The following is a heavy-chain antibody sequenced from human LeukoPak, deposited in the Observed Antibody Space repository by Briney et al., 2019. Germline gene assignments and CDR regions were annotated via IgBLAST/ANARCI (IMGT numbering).Heavy chain of an antibody. J-gene: IGHJ3*02. CDR1: GGSISSYY. Sequence: SETLSLTCTVSGGSISSYYWSWIRQPPGKGLEWIGYIYYSGSTNYNPSLKSRVTISIDMSKNQFSLKLSSVTAADTAVYYCAREDYGDYHDAFDIWGQGTMVTVSS. CDR2: IYYSGST. V-gene: IGHV4-59*12. CDR3: AREDYGDYHDAFDI. D-gene: IGHD4-17*01.